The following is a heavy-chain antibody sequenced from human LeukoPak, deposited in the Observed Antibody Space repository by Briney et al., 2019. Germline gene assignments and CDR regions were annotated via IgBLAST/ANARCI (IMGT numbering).Heavy chain of an antibody. CDR2: SDYRSKWYD. D-gene: IGHD1-26*01. Sequence: SQTLTLTCAISGVRVSSNNADWNWIAQSPGRGLEWVGLSDYRSKWYDDSVVCVKSRMTINPGNSKNQFSLKLNAVTPGDTAVKNCEMGSLQWGFDYWGQGTLVIVSS. V-gene: IGHV6-1*01. J-gene: IGHJ4*02. CDR3: EMGSLQWGFDY. CDR1: GVRVSSNNAD.